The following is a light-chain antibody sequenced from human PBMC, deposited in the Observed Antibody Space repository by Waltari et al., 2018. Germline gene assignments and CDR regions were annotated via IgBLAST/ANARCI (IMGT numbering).Light chain of an antibody. J-gene: IGKJ2*01. Sequence: DVVMTQAQLSLPVTVGQPASISCRYMQGHVYSDGNTYLNWFQQRPGQAPRRLIYKVSKRDSGVPDRFSGSGSGTEFTLRISSVQAEDVGVYYCMQGTHWPPVYTFGQGTKLEIK. V-gene: IGKV2-30*01. CDR1: QGHVYSDGNTY. CDR3: MQGTHWPPVYT. CDR2: KVS.